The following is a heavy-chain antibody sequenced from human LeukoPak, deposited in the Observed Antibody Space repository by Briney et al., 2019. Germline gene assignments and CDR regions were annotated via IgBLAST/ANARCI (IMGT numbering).Heavy chain of an antibody. J-gene: IGHJ4*02. Sequence: SVKVSCKASGGTFSSYAISWVRHAPGQGLEWMGRIIPIFGTANYAQKFQGRVTITTDESTSTAYMELSSLRSEDTAVYYCARVRYRSSWTFDYLVQGTLVTVSS. CDR2: IIPIFGTA. D-gene: IGHD6-13*01. CDR3: ARVRYRSSWTFDY. CDR1: GGTFSSYA. V-gene: IGHV1-69*05.